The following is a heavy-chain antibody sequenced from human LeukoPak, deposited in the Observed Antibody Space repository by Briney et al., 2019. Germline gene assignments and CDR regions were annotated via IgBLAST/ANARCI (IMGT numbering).Heavy chain of an antibody. CDR2: IWYDGSNK. CDR3: ARDLRKVVVVAATLPYYYYGMDV. Sequence: GRSLRLSRAASGFTFSSYGMHWVRQAPGKGLEWVAVIWYDGSNKYYADSVKGRFTISRDNSKNTLYLQMNSLRAEDTAVYYCARDLRKVVVVAATLPYYYYGMDVWGQGTTVTVSS. CDR1: GFTFSSYG. V-gene: IGHV3-33*01. D-gene: IGHD2-15*01. J-gene: IGHJ6*02.